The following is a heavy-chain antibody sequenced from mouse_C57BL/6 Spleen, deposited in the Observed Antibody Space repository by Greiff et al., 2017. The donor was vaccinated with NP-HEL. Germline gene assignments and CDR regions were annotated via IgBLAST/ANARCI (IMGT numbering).Heavy chain of an antibody. D-gene: IGHD2-4*01. CDR2: IYPGDGDT. Sequence: VQLQQSGAELVKPGASVKISCKASGYAFSSYWMNWVKQRPGKGLEWIGQIYPGDGDTNYNGKFKGKATLTADKSSSTAYMQLSSLTSEDSAVYFCARPYYDYGYYYAMDYWGQGTSVTVSS. J-gene: IGHJ4*01. V-gene: IGHV1-80*01. CDR1: GYAFSSYW. CDR3: ARPYYDYGYYYAMDY.